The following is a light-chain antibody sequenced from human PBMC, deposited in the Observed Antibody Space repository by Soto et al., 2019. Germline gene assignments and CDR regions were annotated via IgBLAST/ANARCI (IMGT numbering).Light chain of an antibody. V-gene: IGKV3-20*01. CDR3: QQYVSSPRT. CDR1: QSVSSSY. CDR2: AAS. Sequence: DIELTQSPCTLSLSPGERATLSCRASQSVSSSYFAWYQQKPGQAPRLLIYAASRRASGIPDRFSGSGSGTDFTLTISRLEPEDFAVYYCQQYVSSPRTFGQGTKVDIK. J-gene: IGKJ1*01.